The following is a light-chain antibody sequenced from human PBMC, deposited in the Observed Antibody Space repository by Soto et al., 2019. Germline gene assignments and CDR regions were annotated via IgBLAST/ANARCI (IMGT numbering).Light chain of an antibody. CDR3: QQSVSSSRT. CDR2: DSS. CDR1: QSIGSD. Sequence: ILPQPSTTLSVSPEPRVTVSCMASQSIGSDLAWYQQRPGQPSRLLIYDSSSRATGIPGRFSGSGSGTDFTLTLSRLEPEDFAVYYCQQSVSSSRTFGQGTKVDIK. V-gene: IGKV3-20*01. J-gene: IGKJ1*01.